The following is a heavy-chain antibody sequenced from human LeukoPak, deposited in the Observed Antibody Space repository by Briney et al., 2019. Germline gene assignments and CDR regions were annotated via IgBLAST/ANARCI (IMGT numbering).Heavy chain of an antibody. J-gene: IGHJ6*03. V-gene: IGHV4-34*01. CDR1: GGSFSGYY. CDR3: ARGPPGEPDYYYYYMDV. D-gene: IGHD1-14*01. CDR2: INHSGST. Sequence: SETLSLTCAVYGGSFSGYYWSWIRQPPGKGLEWIGEINHSGSTNYNPSLKSRITISVDTSKNQFSLKLSSVTAADTAVYYCARGPPGEPDYYYYYMDVWGKGTTVTVSS.